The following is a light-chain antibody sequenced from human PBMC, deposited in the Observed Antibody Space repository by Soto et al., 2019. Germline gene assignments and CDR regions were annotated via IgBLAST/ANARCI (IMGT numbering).Light chain of an antibody. CDR2: EAS. CDR3: QQSNNYPWT. Sequence: DIQMTQSPSTLSASVGDRVTITCRASQDISNYLAWYQQKPGKAPKLLIYEASNLESGVPSRFSGSGTGTEFTLTISSLQPDDFATYYCQQSNNYPWTFGEGTKVEIK. V-gene: IGKV1-5*01. CDR1: QDISNY. J-gene: IGKJ1*01.